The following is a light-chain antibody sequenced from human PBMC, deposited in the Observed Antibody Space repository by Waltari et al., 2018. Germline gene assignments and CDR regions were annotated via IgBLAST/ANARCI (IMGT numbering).Light chain of an antibody. CDR2: DAV. V-gene: IGLV2-14*02. CDR3: CSYTSSDTYV. J-gene: IGLJ1*01. Sequence: WYTHRPRKAPRLIIYDAVKRPSGVSNRFSGSMSGYTASLTISWLQAEDEADYYCCSYTSSDTYVFGSGTTVTVL.